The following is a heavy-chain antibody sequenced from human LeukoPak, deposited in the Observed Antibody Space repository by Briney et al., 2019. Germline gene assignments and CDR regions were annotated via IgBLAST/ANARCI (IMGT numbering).Heavy chain of an antibody. CDR1: GGTFSSYA. CDR3: AREGGGGYYSWFDP. CDR2: IIPIFGTA. V-gene: IGHV1-69*05. D-gene: IGHD1-26*01. Sequence: SVKVSCKASGGTFSSYAISRVRQAPGQGLEWMGGIIPIFGTANYAQKFQGRVTITTDESTSTAYMELSSLRSEDTAVYYRAREGGGGYYSWFDPWGQGTLVTVSS. J-gene: IGHJ5*02.